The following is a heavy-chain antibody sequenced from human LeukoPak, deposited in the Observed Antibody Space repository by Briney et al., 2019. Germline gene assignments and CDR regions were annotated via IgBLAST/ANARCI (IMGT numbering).Heavy chain of an antibody. CDR1: GFTFSSYS. CDR2: ISSSSSTI. CDR3: ARGRNSGDY. Sequence: GGSLRLSCAATGFTFSSYSMNWVRQAPGKGLEWVSYISSSSSTIYYADSVKGRFTISRDNAKNSLYLQTNSLRAEDTAVYYCARGRNSGDYWGQGTLVTVSS. J-gene: IGHJ4*02. V-gene: IGHV3-48*04. D-gene: IGHD4-23*01.